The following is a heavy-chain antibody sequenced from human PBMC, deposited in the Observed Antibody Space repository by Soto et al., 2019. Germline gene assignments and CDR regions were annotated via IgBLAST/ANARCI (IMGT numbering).Heavy chain of an antibody. CDR2: IWYDGSYK. V-gene: IGHV3-33*01. CDR1: GFTFSNYG. J-gene: IGHJ5*02. CDR3: ARDASVARGNWFDP. Sequence: QVQLVESEGGVVQPGRSLRLSCAASGFTFSNYGMHWVRQAPGKGLECVTSIWYDGSYKYYVDSVKGRFTISRDNSKNTLYLQMNGLRADDTAVYYCARDASVARGNWFDPWGQGTLVTVSS.